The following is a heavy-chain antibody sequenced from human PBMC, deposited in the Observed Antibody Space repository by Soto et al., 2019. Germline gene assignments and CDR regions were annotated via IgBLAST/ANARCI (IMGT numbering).Heavy chain of an antibody. V-gene: IGHV3-13*01. CDR2: IGSGGDT. J-gene: IGHJ6*02. CDR1: GFTLSSYD. CDR3: TRKTPPTGMEV. D-gene: IGHD3-9*01. Sequence: EVQLVESGGGLVQPGGSLRLSCAASGFTLSSYDIHWVRQATGEGLAWVSGIGSGGDTHYADSVQGRFIISREDGKNSLYIQMNNLRVGDTAVYYCTRKTPPTGMEVWGQEATVTVSS.